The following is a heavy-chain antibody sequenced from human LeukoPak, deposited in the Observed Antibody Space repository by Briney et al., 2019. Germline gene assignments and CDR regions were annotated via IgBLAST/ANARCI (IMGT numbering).Heavy chain of an antibody. Sequence: PGGSLRLSCAASGFTFSSYSMNWVRQAPGKGLEWVSSISSSSSYIYYADSVKGRFTISRDNAKNSLYLQMNSLRAEDTAVYYCARFDYRIKNFQHWGQGTLVTVSS. CDR1: GFTFSSYS. CDR2: ISSSSSYI. D-gene: IGHD4-11*01. CDR3: ARFDYRIKNFQH. J-gene: IGHJ1*01. V-gene: IGHV3-21*01.